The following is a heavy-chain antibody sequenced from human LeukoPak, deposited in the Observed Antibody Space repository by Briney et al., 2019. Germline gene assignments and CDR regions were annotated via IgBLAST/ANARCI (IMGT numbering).Heavy chain of an antibody. V-gene: IGHV4-59*12. CDR3: AREYNYYGSGKGFDY. J-gene: IGHJ4*02. CDR1: GGSISSYY. Sequence: SETLSLTCTVSGGSISSYYWSWIRQPPGKGLEWIGYIYYSGSTNYNPSLKSRVTISVDTSKNQFSLKLSSVTAADTAVYYCAREYNYYGSGKGFDYWGQGTLVTVSS. D-gene: IGHD3-10*01. CDR2: IYYSGST.